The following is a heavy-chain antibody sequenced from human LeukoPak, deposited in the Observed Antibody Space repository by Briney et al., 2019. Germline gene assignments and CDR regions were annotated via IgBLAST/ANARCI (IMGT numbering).Heavy chain of an antibody. Sequence: GGSLRLSCAASGFTFSSYAMSWVRQAPGKGLEWVSYISESSSYTYYAKSVKGRFTISRDNAKNSLYLQMNSLRGEDTAVYYCARDDAATARASGMDVWGKGTTVTVSS. J-gene: IGHJ6*04. D-gene: IGHD6-6*01. CDR2: ISESSSYT. V-gene: IGHV3-21*01. CDR1: GFTFSSYA. CDR3: ARDDAATARASGMDV.